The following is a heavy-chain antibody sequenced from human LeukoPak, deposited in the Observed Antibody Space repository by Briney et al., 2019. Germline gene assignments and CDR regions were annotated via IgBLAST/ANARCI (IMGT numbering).Heavy chain of an antibody. CDR2: INPNSGGT. Sequence: ASVKVSCKASGYTFTGYYMHWARQAPGQGLEWMGWINPNSGGTNYAQKFQGRVTMTRDTSISTAYMELSRLRSDDTAVYYCARDSPDGYCSSTSCLPSYGMDVWGQGTTVTVSS. D-gene: IGHD2-2*03. CDR1: GYTFTGYY. V-gene: IGHV1-2*02. J-gene: IGHJ6*02. CDR3: ARDSPDGYCSSTSCLPSYGMDV.